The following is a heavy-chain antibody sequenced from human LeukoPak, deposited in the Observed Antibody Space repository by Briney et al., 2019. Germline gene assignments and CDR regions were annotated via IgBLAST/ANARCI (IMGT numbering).Heavy chain of an antibody. D-gene: IGHD1-7*01. CDR1: GYTFTSYG. CDR2: ISAYNGNT. J-gene: IGHJ4*02. Sequence: ASVKDSCKASGYTFTSYGISWVRQAPGQGLEWMGWISAYNGNTNYAQKFRDRVTMTTDTSTSTAYMELRSLRSDDTAVYYCASAANWNYASDYWGQGTLVTVSS. V-gene: IGHV1-18*01. CDR3: ASAANWNYASDY.